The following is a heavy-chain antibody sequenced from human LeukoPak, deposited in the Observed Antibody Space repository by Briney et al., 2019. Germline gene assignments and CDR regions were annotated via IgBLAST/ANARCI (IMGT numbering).Heavy chain of an antibody. CDR3: AKGSAAGRPYYFDY. Sequence: PGGSLRLSCAASGFTFSSYAMTWVRQGPGKGLEWVSSIRGDSRDTYYADSVKGRFTISKDSSKTILYLQMNSLRAEDAAVYFCAKGSAAGRPYYFDYWGQGTLVTVSS. J-gene: IGHJ4*02. CDR2: IRGDSRDT. D-gene: IGHD6-25*01. V-gene: IGHV3-23*01. CDR1: GFTFSSYA.